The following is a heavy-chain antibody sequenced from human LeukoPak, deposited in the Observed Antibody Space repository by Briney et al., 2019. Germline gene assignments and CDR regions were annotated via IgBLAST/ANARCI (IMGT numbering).Heavy chain of an antibody. V-gene: IGHV1-8*01. J-gene: IGHJ4*02. D-gene: IGHD5-24*01. CDR3: ARGGIEIATIAGDY. CDR2: MNPNSGNT. Sequence: ASVKVSCKASGYTFTSYDIHWVRQATGQGLEWMGWMNPNSGNTGYAQKFQGRVTMTTDTSTSTAYMELRSLRSDDTAVYYCARGGIEIATIAGDYWGRGTLVTVSS. CDR1: GYTFTSYD.